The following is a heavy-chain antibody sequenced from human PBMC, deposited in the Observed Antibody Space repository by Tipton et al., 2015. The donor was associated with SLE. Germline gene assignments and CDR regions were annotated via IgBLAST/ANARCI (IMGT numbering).Heavy chain of an antibody. CDR3: ARGIVRGGGGDY. CDR2: INHSGST. Sequence: TLSLTCAVYGESFSGYYCSWIRQPPGRGLEWIGEINHSGSTNYNPSLKSRVTISVDTSKNQFSLKLTSVTAADTAVYYCARGIVRGGGGDYWGQGTLVTVSS. CDR1: GESFSGYY. V-gene: IGHV4-34*01. D-gene: IGHD1-26*01. J-gene: IGHJ4*02.